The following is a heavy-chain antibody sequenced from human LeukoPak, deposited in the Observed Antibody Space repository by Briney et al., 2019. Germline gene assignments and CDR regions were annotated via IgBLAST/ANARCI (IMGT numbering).Heavy chain of an antibody. CDR3: AKDTVGSGWYWFDP. D-gene: IGHD6-19*01. V-gene: IGHV3-30*18. CDR2: ISYDGSNK. J-gene: IGHJ5*02. Sequence: GGSLRLSCAASGFTFSSFAINWVRQAPGKGLEWVAVISYDGSNKYYADSVKGRFTISRDNSKNTLYLQMNSLRAEDTAVYYCAKDTVGSGWYWFDPWGQGTLVTVSS. CDR1: GFTFSSFA.